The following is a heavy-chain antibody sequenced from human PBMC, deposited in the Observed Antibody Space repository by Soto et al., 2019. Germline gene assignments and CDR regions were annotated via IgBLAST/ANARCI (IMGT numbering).Heavy chain of an antibody. V-gene: IGHV4-4*02. Sequence: QVHLQESGPGLVKPSGTLSLTCAVSGGSISSSNWWSWVRQPPGKGLEWIGEIYPSGSTNYNPSIKSRVTISVETSTIQFSLKLSSVTAADTAVYYCARLHDILTGTRGALDYWGQGTLVTVSS. CDR3: ARLHDILTGTRGALDY. CDR1: GGSISSSNW. CDR2: IYPSGST. D-gene: IGHD3-9*01. J-gene: IGHJ4*02.